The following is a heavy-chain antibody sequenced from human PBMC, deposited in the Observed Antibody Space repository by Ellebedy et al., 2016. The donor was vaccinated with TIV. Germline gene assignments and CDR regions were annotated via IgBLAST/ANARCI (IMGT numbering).Heavy chain of an antibody. J-gene: IGHJ4*02. D-gene: IGHD3-16*01. V-gene: IGHV4-61*01. CDR2: IYYSGST. CDR3: ARGGVNWTFDY. CDR1: GYSISNGYY. Sequence: SETLSLTCAVSGYSISNGYYWSWIRQPPGKGLEWIGYIYYSGSTNYNPSLKSRVTISVDTSKNQFSLNLTSVTAADTAVYYCARGGVNWTFDYWGQGTLVTVSS.